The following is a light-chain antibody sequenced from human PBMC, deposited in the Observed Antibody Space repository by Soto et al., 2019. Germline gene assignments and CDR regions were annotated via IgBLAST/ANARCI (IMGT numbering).Light chain of an antibody. CDR3: QQSNYYPT. CDR2: KAS. CDR1: QSIDNR. Sequence: DIQMTQSPSTLSASVGDRVTITCRASQSIDNRLAWYQQKPGKAPNLLIYKASSLESGVPSRFSGSGSGTDFTLTISSLQPDDFATYYCQQSNYYPTFGQGTKVEVK. J-gene: IGKJ1*01. V-gene: IGKV1-5*03.